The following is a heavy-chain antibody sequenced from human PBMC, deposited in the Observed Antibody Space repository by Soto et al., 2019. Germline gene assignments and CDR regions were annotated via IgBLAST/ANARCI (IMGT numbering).Heavy chain of an antibody. CDR3: ARGSSIRRHIVLRLGEGYYMDV. D-gene: IGHD2-8*01. Sequence: ASVKVSCKASGYTFTSYDINWVRQAPGQGLEWMGWMNPNSGNTDYAQKFQGRVTMTRNTSISTAYMELSSLRSEDTAVYYCARGSSIRRHIVLRLGEGYYMDVWGKGTTVTVSS. V-gene: IGHV1-8*02. CDR1: GYTFTSYD. J-gene: IGHJ6*03. CDR2: MNPNSGNT.